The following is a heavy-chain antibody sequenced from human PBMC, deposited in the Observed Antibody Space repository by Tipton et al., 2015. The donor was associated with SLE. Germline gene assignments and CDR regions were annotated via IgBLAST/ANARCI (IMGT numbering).Heavy chain of an antibody. CDR3: ARVRYSGYDSVDAFDI. D-gene: IGHD5-12*01. Sequence: TLSLTCTVSGASIRSSGYYWAWIRQPPGQGLEYIGYIYYSGNTNYNPSLESRVTISVETSKNQFSLKLSSVTAADTAMFYCARVRYSGYDSVDAFDIWGQGTMVTVSS. CDR1: GASIRSSGYY. V-gene: IGHV4-61*08. CDR2: IYYSGNT. J-gene: IGHJ3*02.